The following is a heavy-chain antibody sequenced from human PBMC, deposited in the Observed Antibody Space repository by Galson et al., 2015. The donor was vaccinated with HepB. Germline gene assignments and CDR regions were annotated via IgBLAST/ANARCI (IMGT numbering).Heavy chain of an antibody. Sequence: SLRLSCAASGFTFRNAWMSWVRQAPGKGLEWVGRIKKKSEGGTTDYAAPVKGRFTISRDDSKNTLYLEMNSLKTEDTVLYYCTTFLEMTTVQYWGQGTLVTVSS. D-gene: IGHD4-11*01. CDR1: GFTFRNAW. V-gene: IGHV3-15*01. CDR2: IKKKSEGGTT. CDR3: TTFLEMTTVQY. J-gene: IGHJ4*02.